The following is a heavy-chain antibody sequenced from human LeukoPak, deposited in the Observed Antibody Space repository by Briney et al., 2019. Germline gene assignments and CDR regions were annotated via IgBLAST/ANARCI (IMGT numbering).Heavy chain of an antibody. CDR1: GSSISTSY. J-gene: IGHJ4*02. CDR2: IYCSGYT. CDR3: ARARSDSGRFDS. V-gene: IGHV4-59*01. D-gene: IGHD1-26*01. Sequence: PSETLSLTCTFSGSSISTSYWSWIRQPPGKGLEWIAYIYCSGYTNYNPSLKSRVTISIDTSKNQFSLKLSSVTAADTAVYYCARARSDSGRFDSWGQGTLVTVSS.